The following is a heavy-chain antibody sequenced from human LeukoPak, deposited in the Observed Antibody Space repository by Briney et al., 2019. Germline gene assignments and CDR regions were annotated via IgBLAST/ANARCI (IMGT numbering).Heavy chain of an antibody. V-gene: IGHV3-30*18. CDR2: ISYDGSYK. D-gene: IGHD3-10*01. Sequence: PGGSLRLSCAASGFTFRSYAMHSVRQAPGKCLEWVAVISYDGSYKSYAVSVQGGFSISRDDSRKTLYLQMNSLRPEDTAVYYCAKVTRDGVNIVSLGNWGQGTLVTVSS. J-gene: IGHJ4*02. CDR3: AKVTRDGVNIVSLGN. CDR1: GFTFRSYA.